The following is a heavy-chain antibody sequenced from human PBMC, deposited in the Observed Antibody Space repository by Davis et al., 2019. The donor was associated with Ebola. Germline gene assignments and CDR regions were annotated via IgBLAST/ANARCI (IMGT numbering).Heavy chain of an antibody. Sequence: GGSLRLSCAASGFTLRSYDMYWVRQAPGKGLEWVSAISAGGDSTLYADSVKGRFSVSRDSSKNTLYLQMNNLRADDTATYYCAKRRSSVGCTGTTSGCYRELDYWGQGTLVTVSS. CDR2: ISAGGDST. J-gene: IGHJ4*02. CDR3: AKRRSSVGCTGTTSGCYRELDY. CDR1: GFTLRSYD. V-gene: IGHV3-23*01. D-gene: IGHD2-2*02.